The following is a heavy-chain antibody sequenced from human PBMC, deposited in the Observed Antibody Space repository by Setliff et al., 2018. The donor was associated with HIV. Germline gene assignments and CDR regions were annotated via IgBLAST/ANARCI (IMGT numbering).Heavy chain of an antibody. J-gene: IGHJ5*02. D-gene: IGHD2-2*01. CDR1: GASLSRHY. V-gene: IGHV4-59*11. CDR3: ARDPGGLYCRSTSCQGGCFDP. CDR2: IYYSETT. Sequence: SETLSLTCTVSGASLSRHYWSWIRQSPGKGLEWIGSIYYSETTNNNPSLKSRVTISVDTSKNQPSRKLRSVTAADTAVYYCARDPGGLYCRSTSCQGGCFDPWGQGTLVTVS.